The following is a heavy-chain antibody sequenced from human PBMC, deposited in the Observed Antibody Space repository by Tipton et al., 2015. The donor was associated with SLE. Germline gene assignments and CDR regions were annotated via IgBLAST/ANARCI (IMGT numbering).Heavy chain of an antibody. J-gene: IGHJ3*02. D-gene: IGHD3-16*01. V-gene: IGHV4-39*01. Sequence: GLVKPSETLSLTCTVSGGSLSISGYYWDWIRQSPGKGLEWIGSIYYTGDTFYRPSLKSRVTMSVDTSENQFSLSLSSVTTADTAVYYCARHASPGDYEDAFEIWGQGTTVTVSS. CDR2: IYYTGDT. CDR3: ARHASPGDYEDAFEI. CDR1: GGSLSISGYY.